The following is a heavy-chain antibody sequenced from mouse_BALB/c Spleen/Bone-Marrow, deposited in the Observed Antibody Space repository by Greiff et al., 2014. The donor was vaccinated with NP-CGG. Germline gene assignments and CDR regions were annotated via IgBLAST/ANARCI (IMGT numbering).Heavy chain of an antibody. D-gene: IGHD2-5*01. V-gene: IGHV5-6-5*01. CDR3: ARRKTTILTTFYWYFDV. Sequence: EVKLVESGGGLVKPGGSLKLSCAASGFTFSGYAVSWVRQTPEKRLEWVASISGGGSTFYPDSVKGRFTISRDNARNILYPQMSSLRSEDTAMYYCARRKTTILTTFYWYFDVWGAGTTVTVSS. CDR2: ISGGGST. J-gene: IGHJ1*01. CDR1: GFTFSGYA.